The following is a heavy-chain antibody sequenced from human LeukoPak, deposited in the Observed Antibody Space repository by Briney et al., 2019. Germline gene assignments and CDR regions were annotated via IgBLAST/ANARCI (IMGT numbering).Heavy chain of an antibody. CDR2: ISGVGDGT. CDR3: AKTPIVVVTAPFDY. Sequence: PGGSLRLSCAASGFTFSTYAMSWVRQAPGKGLEWVSVISGVGDGTYYSDSVKGRFTISRDNSKNTLYLQMNSLRAEDTAVYYCAKTPIVVVTAPFDYWGQGTLVTVSS. J-gene: IGHJ4*02. V-gene: IGHV3-23*01. D-gene: IGHD2-21*02. CDR1: GFTFSTYA.